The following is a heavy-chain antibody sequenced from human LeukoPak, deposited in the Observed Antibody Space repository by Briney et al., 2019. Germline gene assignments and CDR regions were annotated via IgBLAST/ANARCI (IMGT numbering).Heavy chain of an antibody. D-gene: IGHD6-19*01. Sequence: GGSLRLSCAASGFNFNTYTMNWVRQAPGKGLEWVSSISGSGGSTYYADSVKGRFTISRDNSKNTLYLQMNSLRAEDTAVYYCAKTRVSVWWNAFDSWGEGTMVTVSS. J-gene: IGHJ3*02. V-gene: IGHV3-23*01. CDR3: AKTRVSVWWNAFDS. CDR2: ISGSGGST. CDR1: GFNFNTYT.